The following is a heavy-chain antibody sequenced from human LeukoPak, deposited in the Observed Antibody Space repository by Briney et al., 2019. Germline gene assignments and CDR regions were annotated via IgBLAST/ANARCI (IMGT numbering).Heavy chain of an antibody. V-gene: IGHV3-23*01. CDR2: ISASGGS. CDR1: GFTFSNYA. J-gene: IGHJ4*02. D-gene: IGHD2-15*01. Sequence: SGGSLRLSCAASGFTFSNYAMSWVRQAPGEGLEWVSGISASGGSYYADSVKGRFTVSRDISKNTLYLQMNSLRAEDTAVYFCAREPRDCTGGTCQSAGGYYFYYWSQGTLVTVSS. CDR3: AREPRDCTGGTCQSAGGYYFYY.